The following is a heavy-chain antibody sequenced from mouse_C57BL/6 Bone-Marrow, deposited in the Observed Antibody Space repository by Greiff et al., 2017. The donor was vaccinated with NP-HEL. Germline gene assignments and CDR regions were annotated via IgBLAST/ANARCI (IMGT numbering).Heavy chain of an antibody. D-gene: IGHD6-2*01. CDR2: IHPNSGST. J-gene: IGHJ2*01. CDR3: SRGGLQDYFDY. Sequence: QVQLQQPGAELVKPGASVKLSCKASGYTFTSYWMHWVKQRPGQGLEWIGMIHPNSGSTNYNEKFKSKATLTVDKSSSTAYMQLSSLTSEDSAVYYCSRGGLQDYFDYWCQGTTLTVSS. V-gene: IGHV1-64*01. CDR1: GYTFTSYW.